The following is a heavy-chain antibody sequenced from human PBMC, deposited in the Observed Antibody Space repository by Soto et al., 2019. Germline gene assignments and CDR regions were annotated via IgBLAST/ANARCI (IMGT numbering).Heavy chain of an antibody. V-gene: IGHV3-23*01. D-gene: IGHD2-15*01. J-gene: IGHJ4*02. CDR2: ISGSGGST. CDR1: GFTFSSYA. CDR3: AKDRCSGGSCYSDSFDY. Sequence: EVQLLESGGGLVQPGGSLRLSCAASGFTFSSYAMSWVRQGPGKGLEWVSAISGSGGSTYYADSVKGRFTISRDNSKNTPYLQMNSLRAEDTAVYYCAKDRCSGGSCYSDSFDYWGQGTLVTASS.